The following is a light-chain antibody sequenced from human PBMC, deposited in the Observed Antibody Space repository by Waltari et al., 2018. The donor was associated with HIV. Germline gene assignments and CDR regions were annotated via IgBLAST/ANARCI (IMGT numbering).Light chain of an antibody. J-gene: IGKJ4*01. CDR3: MQSLQTPRT. CDR1: QSLLHSNGNNY. CDR2: LAS. Sequence: IVMTQSPLSLPVSPGEPASISCRSNQSLLHSNGNNYLDWYLHKSGQSPKLVIYLASIRASGVPDRVSGRGSGTDFTLKFSRVEAEDVGVYYCMQSLQTPRTFGGGTNVQIK. V-gene: IGKV2-28*01.